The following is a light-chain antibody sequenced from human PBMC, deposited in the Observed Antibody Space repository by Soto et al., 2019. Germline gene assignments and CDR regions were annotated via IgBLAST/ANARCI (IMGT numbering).Light chain of an antibody. J-gene: IGLJ2*01. CDR3: QSYDSSTVV. CDR2: EDN. CDR1: SGSIASNY. V-gene: IGLV6-57*04. Sequence: FMLTQPHSVSESPGKTVTISCTRSSGSIASNYVQWYQQRPGSAPTTVIYEDNQRPSGVPDRFSGSIDSSSNSASLTISGLKTEDEADYYSQSYDSSTVVFGGGTKLTVL.